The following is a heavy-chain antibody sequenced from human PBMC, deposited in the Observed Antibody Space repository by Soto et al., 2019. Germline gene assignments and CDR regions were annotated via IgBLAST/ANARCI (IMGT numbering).Heavy chain of an antibody. J-gene: IGHJ4*02. D-gene: IGHD5-12*01. CDR1: GGTFSSYT. V-gene: IGHV1-69*02. CDR2: IIPILGIA. CDR3: ARYRGDGYERV. Sequence: QVQLVQSGAEVKKPGSSVKVSCKASGGTFSSYTISWVRQAPGQGLEWMGRIIPILGIANYAQKFQGRVTITADKFTSTAYMELSSPRSEDTAVYYCARYRGDGYERVWGQGTLVTVSS.